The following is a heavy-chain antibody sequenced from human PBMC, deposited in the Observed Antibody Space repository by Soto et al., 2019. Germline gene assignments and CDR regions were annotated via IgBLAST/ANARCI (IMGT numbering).Heavy chain of an antibody. CDR2: IYYSGST. CDR3: ARRSSNYAYYYYYGMDV. V-gene: IGHV4-39*01. D-gene: IGHD4-4*01. J-gene: IGHJ6*02. Sequence: SETLSLTCTVSGGSISSSSYYWGWIRQPPGKGLEWIGSIYYSGSTYYNPSLKSRVTISVDTSKNQFSLKLSSVTAADTAVYYCARRSSNYAYYYYYGMDVWGQGTTVTVSS. CDR1: GGSISSSSYY.